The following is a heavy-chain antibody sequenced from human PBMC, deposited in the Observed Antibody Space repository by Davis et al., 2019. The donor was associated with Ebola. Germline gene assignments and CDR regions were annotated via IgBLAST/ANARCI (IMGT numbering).Heavy chain of an antibody. D-gene: IGHD2-15*01. Sequence: ASVKVSCKASGYTFRDYGITWVRQAPGQGLEWMGWMSTVNGNTNVGQKFQGRVTMTRDTSTGTAYMDLRSLRSDDTAVYYCARESGGYCSGLTCSDALDVWGQGTLVTVST. CDR2: MSTVNGNT. CDR1: GYTFRDYG. V-gene: IGHV1-18*01. J-gene: IGHJ3*01. CDR3: ARESGGYCSGLTCSDALDV.